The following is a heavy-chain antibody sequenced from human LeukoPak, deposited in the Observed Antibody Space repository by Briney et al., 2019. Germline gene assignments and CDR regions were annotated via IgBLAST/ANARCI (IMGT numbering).Heavy chain of an antibody. CDR1: GYTFTGYY. V-gene: IGHV1-2*02. J-gene: IGHJ4*02. Sequence: ASVKVSCKASGYTFTGYYMHWVRQAPGQGLEWMGWINPNSGGTNYAQKFQGRVTMTRDTSISTAYMELSRLRSDDTAVYYCARDPGKYGDSLRPSGLDYWGQGTLVTVSS. CDR2: INPNSGGT. D-gene: IGHD2-15*01. CDR3: ARDPGKYGDSLRPSGLDY.